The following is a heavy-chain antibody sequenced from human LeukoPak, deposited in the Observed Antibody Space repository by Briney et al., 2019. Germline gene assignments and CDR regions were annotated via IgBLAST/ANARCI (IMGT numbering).Heavy chain of an antibody. D-gene: IGHD2-8*01. V-gene: IGHV3-53*01. CDR1: GFSVSSNY. Sequence: GGSLRLSCAASGFSVSSNYMNWVRQAPGKGLEWVSDIYSGGSTDYADSVKGRFTISRDNSKNTLYLQMNSLRAEDTAVYYCARGQGSRYCTNGVCYWFDPWGQGTLVTVSS. CDR2: IYSGGST. CDR3: ARGQGSRYCTNGVCYWFDP. J-gene: IGHJ5*02.